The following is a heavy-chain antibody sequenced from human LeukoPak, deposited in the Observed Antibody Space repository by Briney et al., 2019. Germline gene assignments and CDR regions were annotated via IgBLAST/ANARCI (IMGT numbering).Heavy chain of an antibody. V-gene: IGHV4-39*01. D-gene: IGHD3-22*01. CDR2: IYYSGST. CDR3: ARHRNYYDSSGYYLDY. CDR1: GGSISSSSYY. J-gene: IGHJ4*02. Sequence: SETLSLTCTVSGGSISSSSYYWVWIRQPPGKGLDWIGSIYYSGSTYYNPSLKSRVTISVDTSKNQFSLKVSSVTAAETGVYYCARHRNYYDSSGYYLDYWGQGTLVSVSS.